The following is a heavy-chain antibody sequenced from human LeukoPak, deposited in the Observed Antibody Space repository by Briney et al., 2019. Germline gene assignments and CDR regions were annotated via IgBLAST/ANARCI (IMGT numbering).Heavy chain of an antibody. D-gene: IGHD6-13*01. CDR3: ARERIAATGTNWFDP. V-gene: IGHV3-30*04. CDR1: GFTFSSYA. CDR2: ISYDGSNK. Sequence: GGSLRLSCAASGFTFSSYAMHWVRQAPGKGLEWVAVISYDGSNKYYADSVKGQFTISRDNSKNTLYLQMNSLRAEDTAVYYCARERIAATGTNWFDPWGQGTLVTVSS. J-gene: IGHJ5*02.